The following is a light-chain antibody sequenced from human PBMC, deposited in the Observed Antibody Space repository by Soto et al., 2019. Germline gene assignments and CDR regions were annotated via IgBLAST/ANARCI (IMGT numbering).Light chain of an antibody. CDR2: GAS. CDR3: HQYGSSPLT. V-gene: IGKV3-20*01. J-gene: IGKJ4*01. Sequence: EIVLTQSPGTLSLSPGERATLSCRASQSFSSSYLAWYQQKPGQPPRLLIYGASSRATGIPDRFSGSGSGTDFTLTISRLEPEDFAVYYCHQYGSSPLTFGGGTKVEIK. CDR1: QSFSSSY.